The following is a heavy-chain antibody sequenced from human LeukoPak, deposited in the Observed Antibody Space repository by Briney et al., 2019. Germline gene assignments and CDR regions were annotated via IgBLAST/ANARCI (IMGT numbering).Heavy chain of an antibody. Sequence: PSETLPLTCTVSGGSISSGGYYWSWIRQHPGKGLEWLGYIYYSGSTYYNPSLKSRVTISVATSKNQFSLKLSSVTAAATVEYYCARVAGGIYYWGEGTLVTASS. J-gene: IGHJ4*02. CDR2: IYYSGST. CDR1: GGSISSGGYY. D-gene: IGHD3-16*01. CDR3: ARVAGGIYY. V-gene: IGHV4-31*03.